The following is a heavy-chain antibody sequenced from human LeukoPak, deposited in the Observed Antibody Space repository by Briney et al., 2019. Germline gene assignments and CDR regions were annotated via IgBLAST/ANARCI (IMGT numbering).Heavy chain of an antibody. CDR2: ISESGDDT. D-gene: IGHD4-17*01. Sequence: GGSLRLSCAASGFTFTNFAMNWVRQAPGKGLEWVSSISESGDDTAYADSVKGRFTISRDNSRNTPYLQMISLRGEGTGVYYCAKQFGDVWGQGTLVTVPS. V-gene: IGHV3-23*01. J-gene: IGHJ4*02. CDR1: GFTFTNFA. CDR3: AKQFGDV.